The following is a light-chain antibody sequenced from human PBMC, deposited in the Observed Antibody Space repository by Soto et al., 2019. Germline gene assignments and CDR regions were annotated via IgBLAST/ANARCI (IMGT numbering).Light chain of an antibody. V-gene: IGLV2-8*01. CDR1: SSDVGGYNY. CDR2: EVS. Sequence: QSAVTQPPSASGSPGQSVTISCTGTSSDVGGYNYVSWYQQHPGKAPKLMIYEVSKRPSGVPDRFSGSKSGNTASLTVSGLQAEDEADYYCSSYAGSNNLVVFGGGTKLTAL. CDR3: SSYAGSNNLVV. J-gene: IGLJ2*01.